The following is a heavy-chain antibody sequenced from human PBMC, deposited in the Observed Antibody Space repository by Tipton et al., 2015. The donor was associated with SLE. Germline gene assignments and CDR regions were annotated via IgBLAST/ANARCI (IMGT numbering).Heavy chain of an antibody. CDR2: VSESGETT. CDR1: GFTFNVYV. D-gene: IGHD3-22*01. J-gene: IGHJ4*02. CDR3: AKLGSDDSTGSALDF. Sequence: GSLRLSCAASGFTFNVYVMNWVRQAPGKGLEWVSTVSESGETTYYADSVKGRFAISRDNAKDTLSLQMNSLRAEDTAVYYCAKLGSDDSTGSALDFWGQGTLVTVSS. V-gene: IGHV3-23*01.